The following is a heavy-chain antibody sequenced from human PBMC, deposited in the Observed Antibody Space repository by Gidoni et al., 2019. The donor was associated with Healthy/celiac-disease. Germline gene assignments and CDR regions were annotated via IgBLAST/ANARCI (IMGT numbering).Heavy chain of an antibody. Sequence: QLQLQESGSGLVKPSQTLSLTCAVSGGSISSGGYSCSWIRQPPGKGLEWIGYIYHSGSTYYNPSLKSRVTISVDRSKNQFSLKLSSVTAADTAVYYCAAAAGTRKYYFDYWGQGTLVTVSS. CDR3: AAAAGTRKYYFDY. D-gene: IGHD6-13*01. CDR1: GGSISSGGYS. V-gene: IGHV4-30-2*01. J-gene: IGHJ4*02. CDR2: IYHSGST.